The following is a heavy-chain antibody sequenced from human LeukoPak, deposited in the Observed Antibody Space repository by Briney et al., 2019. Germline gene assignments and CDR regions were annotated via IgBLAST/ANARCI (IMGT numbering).Heavy chain of an antibody. CDR2: MNPNSGNT. V-gene: IGHV1-8*01. Sequence: ASVKVSCKASGYTFTSYDINWGGQATGQGLEWMGWMNPNSGNTGYAQKFQGRVTMTRNTSISTAYMELSSLRSEDTAVYYCASVSAHYYYYGMDVWGQGTTVTVSS. D-gene: IGHD2/OR15-2a*01. J-gene: IGHJ6*02. CDR3: ASVSAHYYYYGMDV. CDR1: GYTFTSYD.